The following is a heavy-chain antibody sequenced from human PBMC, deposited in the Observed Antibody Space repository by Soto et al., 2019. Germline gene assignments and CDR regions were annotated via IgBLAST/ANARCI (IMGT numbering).Heavy chain of an antibody. CDR1: GGSISSYY. D-gene: IGHD3-16*01. CDR2: IYNGGNT. J-gene: IGHJ6*02. CDR3: ARDRSDRYALDV. V-gene: IGHV4-4*07. Sequence: SETLSLTCTVSGGSISSYYWSWIRQSAGKGLEWIGRIYNGGNTQYNPSLKSRVTMSADTSKNQFSLRLNSVTAADTAVYYCARDRSDRYALDVCGQATTVTVSS.